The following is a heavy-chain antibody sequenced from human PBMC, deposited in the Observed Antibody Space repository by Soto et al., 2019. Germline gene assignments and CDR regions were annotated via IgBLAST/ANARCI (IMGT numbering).Heavy chain of an antibody. Sequence: QITLKESGPTLVKPTQTLTLTCTFSGFSLSTSGVGVGWVRQPPGKALEWLALIYWDDDKRYSPSLKSRLTITKDTSKNQVVLTMTNMDPVDRATYYCAHRLGGRDGYIGFDYWGQGTLVTVSS. CDR2: IYWDDDK. D-gene: IGHD5-12*01. CDR1: GFSLSTSGVG. J-gene: IGHJ4*02. CDR3: AHRLGGRDGYIGFDY. V-gene: IGHV2-5*02.